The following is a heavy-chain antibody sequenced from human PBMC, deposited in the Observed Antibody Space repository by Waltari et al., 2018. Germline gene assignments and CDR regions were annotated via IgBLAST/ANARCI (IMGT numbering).Heavy chain of an antibody. CDR2: IYYSGST. Sequence: QLLLQESGPGLVKPSETLYPTCTVPGGSISSSSYYWGWIRQPPGKGMEWIGSIYYSGSTYYNPSLKSRVTISVDTSKNQFSLKLSSVTAADTAVYYCARHKVVYFQHWGQGTLVTVSS. CDR3: ARHKVVYFQH. CDR1: GGSISSSSYY. J-gene: IGHJ1*01. D-gene: IGHD2-15*01. V-gene: IGHV4-39*01.